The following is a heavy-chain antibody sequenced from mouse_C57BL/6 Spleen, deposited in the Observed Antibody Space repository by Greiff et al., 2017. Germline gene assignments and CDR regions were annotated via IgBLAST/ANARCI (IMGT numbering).Heavy chain of an antibody. Sequence: QVQLQQSGAELARPGASVKMSCKASGYTFTSYTMHWVKQRPGQGLEWIGYINPSSGYTKYNQKFKDKATLTADKSSSTAYMQLSSLTSEDSAVYYSARTGSSGSWFAYGGQGTLVTVSA. CDR2: INPSSGYT. J-gene: IGHJ3*01. V-gene: IGHV1-4*01. CDR3: ARTGSSGSWFAY. CDR1: GYTFTSYT. D-gene: IGHD3-2*02.